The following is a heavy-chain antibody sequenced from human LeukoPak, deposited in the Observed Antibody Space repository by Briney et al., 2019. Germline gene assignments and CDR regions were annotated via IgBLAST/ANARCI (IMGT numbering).Heavy chain of an antibody. V-gene: IGHV4-30-2*01. CDR1: GGSISSGGYS. Sequence: SETLSLTCAVSGGSISSGGYSWSWIRQPPGKGLEWIGYIYHSGSTYYNPSLKSRVTISVDGSKNQFSLKLSSVTAADTAVYYCARGVVGYGMDVWGHGTTVTVSS. CDR2: IYHSGST. CDR3: ARGVVGYGMDV. J-gene: IGHJ6*02. D-gene: IGHD2-15*01.